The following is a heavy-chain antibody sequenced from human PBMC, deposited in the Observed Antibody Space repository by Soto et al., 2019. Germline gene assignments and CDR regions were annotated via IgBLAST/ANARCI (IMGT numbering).Heavy chain of an antibody. CDR3: ARSTDGNYYYYGMDV. D-gene: IGHD1-26*01. J-gene: IGHJ6*02. CDR1: GYKFISYW. CDR2: IDPSASYT. Sequence: PGESLKISCEGSGYKFISYWIYGVGQMPGKGLEWMGRIDPSASYTNYSPSFQGHVTFSADKSISTAYLQWSSLKASDTAMYYCARSTDGNYYYYGMDVWGQGTTVTVSS. V-gene: IGHV5-10-1*01.